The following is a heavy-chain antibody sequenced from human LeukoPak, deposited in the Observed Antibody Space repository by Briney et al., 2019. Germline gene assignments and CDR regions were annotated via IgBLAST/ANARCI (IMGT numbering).Heavy chain of an antibody. CDR2: ISAYNGNT. Sequence: GASVKVSCKASGYTFTSYGISWVRQAPGQGLEWMGWISAYNGNTNYAQKFQGRVTITADKSTSTAYMELSSLRSEDTAVYYCARLEQGYCSSTSCFPWGQGTLVTVSS. CDR3: ARLEQGYCSSTSCFP. V-gene: IGHV1-18*01. D-gene: IGHD2-2*01. CDR1: GYTFTSYG. J-gene: IGHJ5*02.